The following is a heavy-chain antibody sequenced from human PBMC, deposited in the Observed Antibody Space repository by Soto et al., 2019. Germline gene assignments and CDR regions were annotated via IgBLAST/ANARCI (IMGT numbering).Heavy chain of an antibody. D-gene: IGHD6-19*01. CDR1: GFTFSSYG. V-gene: IGHV3-33*01. Sequence: QVQLVESGGGVVQPGRSLRLSCAASGFTFSSYGMHWVRQAPGKGLEWVAVIWYDGSNKYYADSVKGRFTISRDNSKNTLYLQMNSRRAEDTAVYYCAREGSQQWLGKNYYYGMDVWGQGTTVTVSS. J-gene: IGHJ6*02. CDR3: AREGSQQWLGKNYYYGMDV. CDR2: IWYDGSNK.